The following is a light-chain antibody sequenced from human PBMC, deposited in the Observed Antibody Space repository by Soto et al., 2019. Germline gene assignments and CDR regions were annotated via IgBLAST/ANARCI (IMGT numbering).Light chain of an antibody. CDR2: GAS. V-gene: IGKV3-15*01. J-gene: IGKJ1*01. CDR1: QIVSSN. Sequence: EIVMTQSPATLSVSPGERATLSCRASQIVSSNLAWYQQKPGQAPRLLIYGASTRATGIPARFSGSGSGTEFTLTISSPQSEDFAVYYCQQYNNWPPGRTFGQGTKVEIK. CDR3: QQYNNWPPGRT.